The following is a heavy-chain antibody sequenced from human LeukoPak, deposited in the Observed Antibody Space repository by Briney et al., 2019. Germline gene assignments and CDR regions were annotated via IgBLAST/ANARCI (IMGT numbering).Heavy chain of an antibody. CDR3: ASHVHDYGES. CDR1: GYTFTSYD. D-gene: IGHD6-6*01. V-gene: IGHV1-18*01. J-gene: IGHJ4*02. Sequence: ASVKVSCKASGYTFTSYDINWVRQATGQGLEWMGWISAYNGNTNYAQKLQGRVTMTTDTSTSTAYMELRSLRSDDTAVYYCASHVHDYGESWGQGTLVTVSS. CDR2: ISAYNGNT.